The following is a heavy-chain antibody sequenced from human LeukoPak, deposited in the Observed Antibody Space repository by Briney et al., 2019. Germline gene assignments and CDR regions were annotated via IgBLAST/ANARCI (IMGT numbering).Heavy chain of an antibody. CDR2: ISGSGGST. J-gene: IGHJ6*04. V-gene: IGHV3-23*01. CDR1: GFTFSSDA. D-gene: IGHD3-10*02. CDR3: AELGITMIGGV. Sequence: GGSLRLSCAASGFTFSSDAMSWVRQAPGKGLQWVSAISGSGGSTYYADSVKGRFTISRDNAKNSLYLQMNSLRAEDTAVYYCAELGITMIGGVWGKGTTVTISS.